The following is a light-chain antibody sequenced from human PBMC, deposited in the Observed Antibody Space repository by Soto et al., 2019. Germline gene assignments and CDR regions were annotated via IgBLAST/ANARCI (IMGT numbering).Light chain of an antibody. J-gene: IGKJ4*01. CDR2: GAS. CDR1: QSISSD. CDR3: QQYNKWPPLT. Sequence: EIVMTQSPATLSVSPGERATLSCRASQSISSDLAWYQQKAGQAPRLLIYGASTRATGVPARFSGSGSGTEFTLTITSLQSEDFVVYYCQQYNKWPPLTFGGGTKVEIK. V-gene: IGKV3-15*01.